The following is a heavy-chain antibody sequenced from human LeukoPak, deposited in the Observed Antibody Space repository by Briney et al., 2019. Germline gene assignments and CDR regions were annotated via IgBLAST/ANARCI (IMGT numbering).Heavy chain of an antibody. CDR3: ASIRRIYDSSGSSFDY. Sequence: GASVKVSCKASGYTFTGYYMHWVRHAPGQGLEWMGRINPNSGGTNYAQKFQGRVTMTRDTSISTAYMELSRLRSDDTAVYYCASIRRIYDSSGSSFDYWGQGTLVTVSS. CDR2: INPNSGGT. D-gene: IGHD3-22*01. CDR1: GYTFTGYY. J-gene: IGHJ4*02. V-gene: IGHV1-2*06.